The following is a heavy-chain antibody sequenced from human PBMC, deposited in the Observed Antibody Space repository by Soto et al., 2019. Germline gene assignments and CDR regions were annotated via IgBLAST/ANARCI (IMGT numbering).Heavy chain of an antibody. CDR1: GYTFTGYY. CDR3: ARDLVGMGSSWGPYNWFDP. Sequence: ASVNVSCKASGYTFTGYYMHWVRQAPGQGLECMGWINPNSGGTNYAQKFQGRVTMTRDTSISAAYMELSRLRSDDTTVYYCARDLVGMGSSWGPYNWFDPWGQGTLVTVSS. J-gene: IGHJ5*02. CDR2: INPNSGGT. D-gene: IGHD6-13*01. V-gene: IGHV1-2*02.